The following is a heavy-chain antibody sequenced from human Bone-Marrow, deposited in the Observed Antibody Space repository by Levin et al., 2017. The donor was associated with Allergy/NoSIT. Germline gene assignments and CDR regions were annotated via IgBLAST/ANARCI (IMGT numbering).Heavy chain of an antibody. Sequence: GGSLRLSCAASGFTFSSYAMHWVRQAPGKGLEWVAVISYDGSNKYYADSVKGRFTISRDNSKNTLYLQMNSLRAEDTAVYYCAREMTTVVTIYYYYGMDVWGQGTTVTVSS. D-gene: IGHD4-23*01. CDR3: AREMTTVVTIYYYYGMDV. CDR1: GFTFSSYA. V-gene: IGHV3-30-3*01. CDR2: ISYDGSNK. J-gene: IGHJ6*02.